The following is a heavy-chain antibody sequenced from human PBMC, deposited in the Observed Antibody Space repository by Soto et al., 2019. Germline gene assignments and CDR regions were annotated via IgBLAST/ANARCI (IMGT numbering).Heavy chain of an antibody. V-gene: IGHV4-30-4*01. J-gene: IGHJ6*02. CDR1: GGSISSGDYY. CDR2: IYYSGST. CDR3: GRDRFYPYYYGMDV. Sequence: QVQLQESGPGLVKPSQTLSLTCTVSGGSISSGDYYWSWIRQPPGKGLEWSGYIYYSGSTYYNPSLKSRVTIAVDTSKNQFSLKLSSVTAADTAVYYCGRDRFYPYYYGMDVWGQGTTVTVSS.